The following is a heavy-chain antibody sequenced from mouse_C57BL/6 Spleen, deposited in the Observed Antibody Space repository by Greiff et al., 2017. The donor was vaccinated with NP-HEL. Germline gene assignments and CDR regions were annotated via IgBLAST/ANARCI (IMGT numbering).Heavy chain of an antibody. CDR3: ARGNDYDGPWFAY. J-gene: IGHJ3*01. V-gene: IGHV1-52*01. CDR2: IDPSDSET. CDR1: GYTFTSYW. Sequence: QVQLQQSGAELVRPGSSVKLSCKASGYTFTSYWMHWVKQRPIQGLEWIGNIDPSDSETHYNQKFKDKATLTVDKSSSTAYMQLSSLTSEDSAVYYCARGNDYDGPWFAYWGQGTLVTVSA. D-gene: IGHD2-4*01.